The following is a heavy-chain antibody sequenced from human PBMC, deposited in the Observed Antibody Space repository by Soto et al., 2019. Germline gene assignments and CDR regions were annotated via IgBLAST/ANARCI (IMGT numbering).Heavy chain of an antibody. J-gene: IGHJ6*02. CDR2: INPNSGGT. CDR3: ARDQRGCSGGSCFNGMDV. V-gene: IGHV1-2*04. Sequence: GSVKVSWKASGGTFSSYTISWVRQAPGQGLEWMGWINPNSGGTNYAQKFQGWVTMTRDTSISTAYMELSRLRSDDTAVYYCARDQRGCSGGSCFNGMDVWGQGTTVTVSS. CDR1: GGTFSSYT. D-gene: IGHD2-15*01.